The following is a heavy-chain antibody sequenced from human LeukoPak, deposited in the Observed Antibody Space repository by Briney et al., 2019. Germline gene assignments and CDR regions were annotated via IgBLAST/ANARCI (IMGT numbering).Heavy chain of an antibody. Sequence: PSETLSLTCAVYGGSFSGYYWSWLRQPPGKGLEWIGDINHSGSANYNSSLKSRVTISIDTSKNQFALKLTSVTAADTAVYYCAKPHIANSIYYYMDVWGKGTTVTVSS. V-gene: IGHV4-34*01. CDR3: AKPHIANSIYYYMDV. J-gene: IGHJ6*03. CDR2: INHSGSA. CDR1: GGSFSGYY. D-gene: IGHD4-23*01.